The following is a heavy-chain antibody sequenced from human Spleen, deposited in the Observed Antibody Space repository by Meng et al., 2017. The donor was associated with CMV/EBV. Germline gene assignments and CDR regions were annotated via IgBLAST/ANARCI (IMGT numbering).Heavy chain of an antibody. V-gene: IGHV3-7*01. CDR3: ARDRSVAGPTDY. CDR2: IKLDGSEK. Sequence: LSLTCAASGFTFNNYWTSWVRQAPGKGLEWVANIKLDGSEKYYVDFVKGRFTISRDNAKNSLYLQMNSLRAEDTAVYYCARDRSVAGPTDYWGQGTLVTVSS. J-gene: IGHJ4*02. CDR1: GFTFNNYW. D-gene: IGHD6-19*01.